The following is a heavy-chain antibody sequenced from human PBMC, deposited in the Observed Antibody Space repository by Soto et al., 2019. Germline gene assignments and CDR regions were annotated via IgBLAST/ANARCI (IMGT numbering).Heavy chain of an antibody. CDR2: INPNSGGT. D-gene: IGHD2-2*01. V-gene: IGHV1-2*04. CDR3: ARVAGYCSSTSCSQFDY. Sequence: ASVKVSCKASGYTFTGYYMHWVRQAPGQRLEWMGWINPNSGGTNYAQKFQGWVTMTRDTSISTAYMELSRLRSDDTAVYYCARVAGYCSSTSCSQFDYWGQGTLVTVSS. J-gene: IGHJ4*02. CDR1: GYTFTGYY.